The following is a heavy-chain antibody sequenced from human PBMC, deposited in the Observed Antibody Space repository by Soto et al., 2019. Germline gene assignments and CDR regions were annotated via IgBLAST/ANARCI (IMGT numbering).Heavy chain of an antibody. CDR2: ISGNSVHI. CDR3: ARFETLAGAAPIED. Sequence: EVQLVESGGGLVRPGGSLRLSCEASGFTFSSYSMNWVRQAPGKGLDWVSPISGNSVHIIYADSVEGRFTISRDNAKNLVYLYMNSLRDEDTALYYCARFETLAGAAPIEDWGQGTLVTVSS. CDR1: GFTFSSYS. J-gene: IGHJ4*02. V-gene: IGHV3-21*06. D-gene: IGHD3-9*01.